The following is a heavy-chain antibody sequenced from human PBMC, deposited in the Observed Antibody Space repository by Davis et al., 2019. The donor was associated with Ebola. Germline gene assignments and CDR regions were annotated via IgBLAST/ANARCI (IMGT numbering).Heavy chain of an antibody. D-gene: IGHD1-26*01. CDR3: ANLVGGASGTFHYYYYMDV. V-gene: IGHV3-23*01. CDR1: GLTFSSCA. J-gene: IGHJ6*03. CDR2: IRASGFST. Sequence: PGGSLRLSCAVPGLTFSSCAMSWVRPAPGKGLEWVSGIRASGFSTHYADSVKGRFTISRDNSKNTLYLQMSSLRAEDTAVYYCANLVGGASGTFHYYYYMDVWGKGTTVTVSS.